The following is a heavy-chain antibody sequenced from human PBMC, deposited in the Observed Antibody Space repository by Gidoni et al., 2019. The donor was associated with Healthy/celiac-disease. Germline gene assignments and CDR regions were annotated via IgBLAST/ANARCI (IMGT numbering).Heavy chain of an antibody. CDR2: IDHSGST. V-gene: IGHV4-34*01. J-gene: IGHJ6*03. CDR1: GGSFSGYS. D-gene: IGHD2-21*02. CDR3: VSSDPSYYCYMDV. Sequence: QVQLQQWGAGLLKPSETLSLTCAVSGGSFSGYSESWIRQPPWKGLEWIGEIDHSGSTNYNPSLKSRVTITVDTSKNQFSQKLSSVTAADTAVYYCVSSDPSYYCYMDVWGKGTTVTVSS.